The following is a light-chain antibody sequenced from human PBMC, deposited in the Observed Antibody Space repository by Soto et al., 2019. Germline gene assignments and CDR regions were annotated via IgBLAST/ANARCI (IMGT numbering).Light chain of an antibody. V-gene: IGLV1-40*01. CDR2: RNS. Sequence: QSVLTQPPSVSGAPGQRVTISCTGSSSNIGAGYDVHWYQQLPGTAPKLLIYRNSNWPSGVPDRFSGSKSGTSGSLAITGLQAEDEADYYCQSYDSSLSGSVFGGGTKLTVL. CDR1: SSNIGAGYD. CDR3: QSYDSSLSGSV. J-gene: IGLJ2*01.